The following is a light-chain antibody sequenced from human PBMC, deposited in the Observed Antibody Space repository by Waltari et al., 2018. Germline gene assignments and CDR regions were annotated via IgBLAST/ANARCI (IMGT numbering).Light chain of an antibody. Sequence: DIQLTQSPSSLSATLGDRVTITCRASQGIRDSLAWYQKKQGKAPKLLVHGASRLESGVPSRFSGSGSGPEYTLTISSLQPEDLATYYCQQYYEAPRTFGQGTKLEI. CDR3: QQYYEAPRT. CDR2: GAS. V-gene: IGKV1-NL1*01. CDR1: QGIRDS. J-gene: IGKJ2*02.